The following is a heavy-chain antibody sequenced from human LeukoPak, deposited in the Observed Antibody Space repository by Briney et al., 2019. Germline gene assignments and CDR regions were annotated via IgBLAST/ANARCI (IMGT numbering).Heavy chain of an antibody. J-gene: IGHJ4*02. CDR1: GGSCSGYF. Sequence: SETLSLTCVVYGGSCSGYFWSWIRQPPGKGLEWIGEITPSGSTNYNPSLKSRVSISIDTSKKKLSLRLTSVTAADSAVYYCASSFYYDSRDYWGQGTLVTVSS. CDR2: ITPSGST. D-gene: IGHD3-22*01. V-gene: IGHV4-34*01. CDR3: ASSFYYDSRDY.